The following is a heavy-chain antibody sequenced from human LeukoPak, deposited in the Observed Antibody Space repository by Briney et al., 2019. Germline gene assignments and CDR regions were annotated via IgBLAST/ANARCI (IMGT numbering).Heavy chain of an antibody. J-gene: IGHJ2*01. CDR2: TYYKSNSYN. Sequence: PSQTLSLTCGISGDIISSSSATWTWFRQPPSRGLEWLGRTYYKSNSYNDYAVSVKIRITISPDTSRNQFSLQLGSVTRDDTAVYYCARDPSGGFRWYFDLWGRGTLVTVSS. CDR1: GDIISSSSAT. CDR3: ARDPSGGFRWYFDL. D-gene: IGHD2-15*01. V-gene: IGHV6-1*01.